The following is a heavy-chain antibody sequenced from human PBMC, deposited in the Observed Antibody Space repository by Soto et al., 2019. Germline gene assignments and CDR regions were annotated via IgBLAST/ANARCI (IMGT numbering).Heavy chain of an antibody. V-gene: IGHV3-23*01. CDR2: ISGSGGST. Sequence: EGQLLESGGGLVQPGGSLRLSCAASGFTFSSYAMSWVRQAPGKGLEWVSAISGSGGSTYYADSVKGRFTISRDNSKNTLYLQLNSLRAEDTAVYYCAKDPGVAARPEYFDYWGQGTLVTVSS. CDR3: AKDPGVAARPEYFDY. J-gene: IGHJ4*02. CDR1: GFTFSSYA. D-gene: IGHD6-6*01.